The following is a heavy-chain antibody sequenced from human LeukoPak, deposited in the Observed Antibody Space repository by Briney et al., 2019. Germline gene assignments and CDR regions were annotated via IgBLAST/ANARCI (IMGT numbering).Heavy chain of an antibody. J-gene: IGHJ6*02. CDR3: ARAGSGSYYYYYGMDV. CDR1: GFTFSSYG. V-gene: IGHV3-33*01. D-gene: IGHD2-15*01. Sequence: GSLRLSFAASGFTFSSYGMHWVRQAPGKGPEWVAVIWYDGSNRYYADSVKGRFTISRDNSKNTLYLQMNSLRAEDTAVYYCARAGSGSYYYYYGMDVWGQGTTVTVSS. CDR2: IWYDGSNR.